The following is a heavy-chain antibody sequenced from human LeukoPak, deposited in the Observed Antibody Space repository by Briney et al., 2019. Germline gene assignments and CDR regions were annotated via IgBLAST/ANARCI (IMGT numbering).Heavy chain of an antibody. D-gene: IGHD6-13*01. CDR1: GYTFTGYY. V-gene: IGHV1-2*02. CDR3: ARAFGSSSWSAFDY. Sequence: ASVKVSCKASGYTFTGYYMHGVRQAPGQGLEWMGWINPNSGGTNYAQKFQGRVTMTRDTSISTAYMELSRLRSDDTAVYYCARAFGSSSWSAFDYWGQGTLVTVSS. CDR2: INPNSGGT. J-gene: IGHJ4*02.